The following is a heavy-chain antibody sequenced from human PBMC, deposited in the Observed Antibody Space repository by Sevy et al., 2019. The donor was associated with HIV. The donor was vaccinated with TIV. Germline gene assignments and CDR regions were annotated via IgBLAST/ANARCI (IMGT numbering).Heavy chain of an antibody. CDR3: AKQANWALDY. Sequence: GGSLRLSCAVSGFTFSSFWMSWDRQAPGKGLEWVANIKQDGSEKYYVDSVKGRFTISRENAKNSLYLQMNSLRAEDAAMYYCAKQANWALDYWGQGTLVTVSS. CDR2: IKQDGSEK. D-gene: IGHD3-16*01. V-gene: IGHV3-7*01. J-gene: IGHJ4*02. CDR1: GFTFSSFW.